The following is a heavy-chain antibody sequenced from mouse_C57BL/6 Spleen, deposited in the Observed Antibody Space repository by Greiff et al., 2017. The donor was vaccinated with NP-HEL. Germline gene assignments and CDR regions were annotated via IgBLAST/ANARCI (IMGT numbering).Heavy chain of an antibody. CDR1: GYTFTDYE. J-gene: IGHJ1*03. Sequence: VQLQQSGAELVRPGASVTLSCKASGYTFTDYEMHWVKQTPVHGLEWIGAIDPETGGTAYNQKFKGKAILTADKSSSTAYMELRSLTSEDSAVYYCTRRFGSYRYFDVWGTGTTVTVSS. V-gene: IGHV1-15*01. CDR3: TRRFGSYRYFDV. D-gene: IGHD1-1*02. CDR2: IDPETGGT.